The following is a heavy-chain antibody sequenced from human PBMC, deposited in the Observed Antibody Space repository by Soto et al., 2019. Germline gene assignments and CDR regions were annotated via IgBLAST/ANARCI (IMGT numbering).Heavy chain of an antibody. J-gene: IGHJ4*02. V-gene: IGHV3-33*01. D-gene: IGHD5-12*01. CDR3: ARENRDGYNSFDY. CDR1: GFTFSSYG. CDR2: IWYDGSNK. Sequence: QVQLVESGGGVGQLGRSLRLSCAASGFTFSSYGMHWVRQAPGKGLEWVAVIWYDGSNKYYADSVKGRFTISRDNSKNTLYLQMNSLRAEDTAVYYCARENRDGYNSFDYWGQGTLVTVSS.